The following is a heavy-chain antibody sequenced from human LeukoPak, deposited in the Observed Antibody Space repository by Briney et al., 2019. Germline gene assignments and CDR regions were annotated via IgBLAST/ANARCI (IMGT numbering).Heavy chain of an antibody. V-gene: IGHV4-39*01. CDR1: GGSISGYY. CDR3: ARRIIAARRGSYFDS. J-gene: IGHJ4*02. CDR2: FYYSGSP. D-gene: IGHD6-6*01. Sequence: PSETLSLTCAVSGGSISGYYWSWIRQPPGKGLEWIGSFYYSGSPYYNPSLKSRVTISVDTSKDQFSLRLSSVTAADTAVYYCARRIIAARRGSYFDSWGQGTLVTVSS.